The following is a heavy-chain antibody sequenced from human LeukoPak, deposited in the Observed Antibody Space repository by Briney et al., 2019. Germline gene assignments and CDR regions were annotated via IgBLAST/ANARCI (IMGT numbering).Heavy chain of an antibody. V-gene: IGHV4-59*01. CDR1: GGSISTYY. CDR2: IYYSGST. J-gene: IGHJ4*02. D-gene: IGHD6-13*01. Sequence: PSETLSLTCTVSGGSISTYYWSWIRQPPGKGLEWIGYIYYSGSTNYNPSLKSRVTISVDTSKNQFSLKLSSVTAADTAVYYCARAYSSSWYFQYFDYWGQGTLATVSS. CDR3: ARAYSSSWYFQYFDY.